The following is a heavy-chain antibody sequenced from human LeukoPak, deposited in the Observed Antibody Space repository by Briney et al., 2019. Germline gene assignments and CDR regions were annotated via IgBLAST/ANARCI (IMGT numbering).Heavy chain of an antibody. D-gene: IGHD3-10*01. V-gene: IGHV1-2*02. CDR1: GYTFTGYY. CDR3: ARPGGSKKAFDI. Sequence: ASVKVSCKASGYTFTGYYMHWVRQALGQGLEWMGWINPNSGGTNYAQKFQGRVTMTRDTSISTAYMELSRLRSDDTAVYYCARPGGSKKAFDIWGQGTMVTVSS. J-gene: IGHJ3*02. CDR2: INPNSGGT.